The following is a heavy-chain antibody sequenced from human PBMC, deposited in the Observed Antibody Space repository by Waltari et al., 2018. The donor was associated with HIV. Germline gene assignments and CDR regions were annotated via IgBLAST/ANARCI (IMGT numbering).Heavy chain of an antibody. D-gene: IGHD3-22*01. CDR3: ARDGYYYDSSGYSSYFDY. V-gene: IGHV1-3*01. J-gene: IGHJ4*02. Sequence: QVQLVQSGAEVKKPGASVKVYCKASGYTFTSYAMHWVRQAPGQRLEWMGWINAGNGNTKYSQKFQGRVTITRDTSASTAYMELSSLRSEDTAVYYCARDGYYYDSSGYSSYFDYWGQGTLVTVSS. CDR1: GYTFTSYA. CDR2: INAGNGNT.